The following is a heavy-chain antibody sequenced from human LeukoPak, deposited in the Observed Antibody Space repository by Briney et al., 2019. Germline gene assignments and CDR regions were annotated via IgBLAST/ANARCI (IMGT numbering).Heavy chain of an antibody. D-gene: IGHD3-10*01. CDR1: GFTFSSYS. CDR3: ARGYGSGRLNVLFDY. V-gene: IGHV3-21*01. CDR2: ISSSSSSI. J-gene: IGHJ4*02. Sequence: GGSLRLSCAASGFTFSSYSMNWVRQAPGKGLEWVSSISSSSSSINNADSVNGRFTISRENTKKSLYLKMNSLRAEDTAVYYCARGYGSGRLNVLFDYWGQGTLVTVSS.